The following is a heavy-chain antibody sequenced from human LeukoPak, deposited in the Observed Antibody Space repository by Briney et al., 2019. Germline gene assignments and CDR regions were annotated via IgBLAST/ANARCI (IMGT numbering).Heavy chain of an antibody. CDR3: ARDRYSGSYFFDY. Sequence: ASVKVSCKASGYTFTSYVMHWVRQAPGQGLEWMGWINPNSGGTNYAQKFQGWVTMTRDTSISTAYMELSRLRFDDTAVYYCARDRYSGSYFFDYWGQGTLVTVSS. CDR1: GYTFTSYV. J-gene: IGHJ4*02. D-gene: IGHD1-26*01. CDR2: INPNSGGT. V-gene: IGHV1-2*04.